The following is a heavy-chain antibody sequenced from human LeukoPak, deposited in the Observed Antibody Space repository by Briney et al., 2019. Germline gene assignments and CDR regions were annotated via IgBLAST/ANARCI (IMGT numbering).Heavy chain of an antibody. CDR2: IHYSGTT. J-gene: IGHJ4*02. Sequence: TSETLSLTCSVSGDSLSSCYWSWMRRPPGEGLEWIGYIHYSGTTNYNPSLKSRVSMSVDTSKNHFSLKLSSVTAADTAVYYCARGGYDSTGYYSIFDSWGQGTLVTVSS. V-gene: IGHV4-59*01. D-gene: IGHD3-22*01. CDR3: ARGGYDSTGYYSIFDS. CDR1: GDSLSSCY.